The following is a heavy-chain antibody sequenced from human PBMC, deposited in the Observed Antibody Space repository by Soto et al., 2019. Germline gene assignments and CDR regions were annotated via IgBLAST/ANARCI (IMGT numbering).Heavy chain of an antibody. D-gene: IGHD5-12*01. Sequence: EVQLLESGGGLVQPGGSLRLSCAASGFTFSSSAMSWVRQAPGKGLDWVSAISGNGDTTYYADSVKGRFTISRDISKNTLYLQMNSLRAEDTAVYYCAKIRGYDLGSTTFRHWGQGTLVTVSS. CDR3: AKIRGYDLGSTTFRH. J-gene: IGHJ1*01. V-gene: IGHV3-23*01. CDR1: GFTFSSSA. CDR2: ISGNGDTT.